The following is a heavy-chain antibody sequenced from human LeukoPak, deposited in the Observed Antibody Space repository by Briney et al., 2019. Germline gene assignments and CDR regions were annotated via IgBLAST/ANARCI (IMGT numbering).Heavy chain of an antibody. V-gene: IGHV3-23*01. Sequence: GGSLRLSCAASGFTFSNYAMSWVRQAPGKGLEWVSTISSGGITTYYADSAKGRFTISRDNSKNTMSLQMNSLRADDTAVYYRPRQSYASGWNPFDYWGQGILVTVSS. D-gene: IGHD6-19*01. CDR1: GFTFSNYA. CDR3: PRQSYASGWNPFDY. CDR2: ISSGGITT. J-gene: IGHJ4*02.